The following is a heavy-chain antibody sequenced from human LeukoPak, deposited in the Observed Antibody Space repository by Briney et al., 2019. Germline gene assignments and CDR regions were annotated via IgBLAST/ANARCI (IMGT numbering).Heavy chain of an antibody. CDR1: GFTFSSYA. D-gene: IGHD1-26*01. V-gene: IGHV3-23*01. J-gene: IGHJ4*02. CDR2: ICGSGGST. CDR3: AKDLGTGSYARGMTC. Sequence: GGSLRLSCAASGFTFSSYAMSWVRQAPGKGLEWVSAICGSGGSTYYADSVKGRFTISRDNSKNTLYLQMNSLRAEDTAVYYCAKDLGTGSYARGMTCWGQGTLVTVSS.